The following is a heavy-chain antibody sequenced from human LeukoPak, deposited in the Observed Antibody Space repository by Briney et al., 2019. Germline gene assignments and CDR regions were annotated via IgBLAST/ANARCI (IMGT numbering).Heavy chain of an antibody. CDR1: GYTFTGYY. D-gene: IGHD2/OR15-2a*01. Sequence: ASVKVSCKASGYTFTGYYMHWVRQAPGQGLEWMGWINPNSGGTNYAQKFQGRVTMTRDTSISTAYMELSRLRSDDTAVYYCARESFYLGAFDIWGQGTMVTVSS. CDR3: ARESFYLGAFDI. V-gene: IGHV1-2*02. J-gene: IGHJ3*02. CDR2: INPNSGGT.